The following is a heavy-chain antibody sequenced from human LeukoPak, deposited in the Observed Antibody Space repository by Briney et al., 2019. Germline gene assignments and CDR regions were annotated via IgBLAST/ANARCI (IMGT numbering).Heavy chain of an antibody. Sequence: ASVKVSCKASGGTFSSYAISWVRQAPGQGLEWMGGIIPIFGTANYAQKFQGRVTITADESTSTAYMELSSLRSGDTAVYYCARRYCSSTSCSGIDDWGQGTLVTVSS. D-gene: IGHD2-2*01. V-gene: IGHV1-69*13. CDR1: GGTFSSYA. J-gene: IGHJ4*02. CDR2: IIPIFGTA. CDR3: ARRYCSSTSCSGIDD.